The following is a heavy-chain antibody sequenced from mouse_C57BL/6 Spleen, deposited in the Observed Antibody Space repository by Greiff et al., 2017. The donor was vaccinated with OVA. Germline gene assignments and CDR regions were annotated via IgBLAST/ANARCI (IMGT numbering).Heavy chain of an antibody. CDR2: ISSGSSTI. J-gene: IGHJ1*03. CDR3: AGDWDWYFDV. CDR1: GFTFSDSG. D-gene: IGHD4-1*01. V-gene: IGHV5-17*01. Sequence: VQLKESGGGLVKPGGSLKLSCAASGFTFSDSGMHWVRQAPEKGLEWVAYISSGSSTIYYADTVKGRFTISRDNAKNTLFLQMNSLRSEDTARYYCAGDWDWYFDVWGTGTTVTVSS.